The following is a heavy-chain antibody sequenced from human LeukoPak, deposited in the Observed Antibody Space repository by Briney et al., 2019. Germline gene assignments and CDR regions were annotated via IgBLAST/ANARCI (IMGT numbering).Heavy chain of an antibody. J-gene: IGHJ6*02. V-gene: IGHV1-46*01. CDR1: GYTFTSYY. CDR3: ARALLWFGELGYGMDV. D-gene: IGHD3-10*01. Sequence: ASVKVSCKASGYTFTSYYMHWVRQAPGQGLEWMGIINPSGGSTSYAQKFQGRVTMTRDTSTSTVYMELSSLRSEDTAVYYCARALLWFGELGYGMDVWGQGTTVTVSS. CDR2: INPSGGST.